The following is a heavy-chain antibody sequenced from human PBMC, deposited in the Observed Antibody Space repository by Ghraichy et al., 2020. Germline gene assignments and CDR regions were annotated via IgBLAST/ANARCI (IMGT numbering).Heavy chain of an antibody. D-gene: IGHD4-17*01. V-gene: IGHV1-18*01. J-gene: IGHJ6*03. Sequence: ASVKVSCKASGYTFTSYGISWVRQAPGQGLEWMGWISAYNGNTNYAQKLQGRVTMTTDTSTSTAYMELRSLRSDDTAVYYCAREAATVTTSAYYYYYMDVWGKGTTVTVSS. CDR3: AREAATVTTSAYYYYYMDV. CDR2: ISAYNGNT. CDR1: GYTFTSYG.